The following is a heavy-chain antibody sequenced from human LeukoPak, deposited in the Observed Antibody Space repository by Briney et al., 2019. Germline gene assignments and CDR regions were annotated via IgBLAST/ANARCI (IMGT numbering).Heavy chain of an antibody. Sequence: SETLSLTCTVSGGSITSRSYYWVRIRQPPGKGLVGVGCIFCGGDTYHDASLERLITISVDTSRNQFSLKLNPGTAADTAVYYCARSDSSRYGWLDPWGGGTRVSVPS. J-gene: IGHJ5*02. D-gene: IGHD3-22*01. CDR3: ARSDSSRYGWLDP. CDR2: IFCGGDT. V-gene: IGHV4-39*01. CDR1: GGSITSRSYY.